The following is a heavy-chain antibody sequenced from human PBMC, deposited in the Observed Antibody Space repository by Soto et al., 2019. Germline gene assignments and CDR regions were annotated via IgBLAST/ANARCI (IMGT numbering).Heavy chain of an antibody. V-gene: IGHV1-18*01. D-gene: IGHD6-13*01. Sequence: ASVKVSCKASGYTFTSYGISWVRQAPGQGLEWMGWISAYNGNTNYAQKLQGRVTMTTDTSTSTAYMELRSLRSDDTAVYYCATAWYSGGWSTTNVSYWGQGTLVTVSS. CDR3: ATAWYSGGWSTTNVSY. CDR1: GYTFTSYG. CDR2: ISAYNGNT. J-gene: IGHJ4*02.